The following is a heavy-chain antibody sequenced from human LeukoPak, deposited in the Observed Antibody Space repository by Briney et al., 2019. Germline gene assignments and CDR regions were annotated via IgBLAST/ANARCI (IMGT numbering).Heavy chain of an antibody. D-gene: IGHD2-8*02. CDR3: ARDLTGNVFDY. CDR2: ISYDGSTN. CDR1: GFTFRSYA. Sequence: GGSLRLSRAAAGFTFRSYAMQWVRQAPGKGLEWVALISYDGSTNYYADSVKGRFTISRDNSKNILHLQMNSLRAEDTAVYYCARDLTGNVFDYWGQGTLVTVSS. J-gene: IGHJ4*02. V-gene: IGHV3-30-3*01.